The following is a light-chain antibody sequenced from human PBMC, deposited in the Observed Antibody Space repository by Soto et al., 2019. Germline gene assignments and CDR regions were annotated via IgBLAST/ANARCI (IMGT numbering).Light chain of an antibody. V-gene: IGLV1-51*01. CDR3: GVWDRSLTTYV. CDR1: GSNVGTYS. CDR2: DST. Sequence: SVLTQPPSVSAAPGQKVTISCSGSGSNVGTYSVSWYQHLPGTAPKLLIYDSTTRPSGIPDRFSGSKSGTSATLGITGLQTGDEAEYYCGVWDRSLTTYVFGPGTKLTVL. J-gene: IGLJ1*01.